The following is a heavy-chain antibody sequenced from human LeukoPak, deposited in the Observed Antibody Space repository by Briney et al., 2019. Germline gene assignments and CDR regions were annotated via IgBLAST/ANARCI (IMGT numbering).Heavy chain of an antibody. CDR2: ISSSGSTI. D-gene: IGHD5-18*01. J-gene: IGHJ4*02. CDR1: GFTFSSYE. CDR3: ARDRATALDY. Sequence: GGSLRLSCAASGFTFSSYEMNWVRQAPGKGLEWVSYISSSGSTIYCADSVKGRFTISRDNAKNSLYLQMNSLRAEDTAVYYCARDRATALDYWGQGTLVTVSS. V-gene: IGHV3-48*03.